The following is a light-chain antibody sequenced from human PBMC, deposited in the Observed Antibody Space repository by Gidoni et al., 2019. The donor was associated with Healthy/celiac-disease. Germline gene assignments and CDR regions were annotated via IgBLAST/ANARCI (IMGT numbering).Light chain of an antibody. J-gene: IGKJ3*01. CDR2: DAS. V-gene: IGKV3-20*01. CDR1: QSASSNY. Sequence: EIVLTQSPGTLSLSLGERATLSCRASQSASSNYLAWYQQKPGQAPRLLIYDASSRATGIPDRFSGSRSGTDFTLTISRLEPGDFAVYYCQQYGSSPLFTFGPGTKVDIK. CDR3: QQYGSSPLFT.